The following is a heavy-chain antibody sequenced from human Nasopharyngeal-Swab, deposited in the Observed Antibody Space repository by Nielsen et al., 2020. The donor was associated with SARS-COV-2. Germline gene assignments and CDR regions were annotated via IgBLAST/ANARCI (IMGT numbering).Heavy chain of an antibody. D-gene: IGHD4-17*01. CDR3: ARGHDYGDYATYDY. CDR1: GGSFSGYY. Sequence: SETLSLTCAVYGGSFSGYYWSWIRQPPGKGLEWIGGINHSGSTNYNPSLKSRVTISVDTSKNQFSLKLSSVTAADTAVYYCARGHDYGDYATYDYWGQGTLVTVSS. CDR2: INHSGST. V-gene: IGHV4-34*01. J-gene: IGHJ4*02.